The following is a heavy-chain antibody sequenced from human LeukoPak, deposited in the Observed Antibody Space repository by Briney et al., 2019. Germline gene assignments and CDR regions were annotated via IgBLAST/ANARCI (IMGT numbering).Heavy chain of an antibody. V-gene: IGHV1-69*13. J-gene: IGHJ4*02. Sequence: SSVKVSCKASGGTFSSYAISWVRQAPGRGLEWMGGIIPIFGTANYAQKFQGRVTITADESTSTAYMELSSLRSEDTAVYYCARSPYYYDSSGYTFDYWGQGTLVTVSS. CDR2: IIPIFGTA. CDR3: ARSPYYYDSSGYTFDY. CDR1: GGTFSSYA. D-gene: IGHD3-22*01.